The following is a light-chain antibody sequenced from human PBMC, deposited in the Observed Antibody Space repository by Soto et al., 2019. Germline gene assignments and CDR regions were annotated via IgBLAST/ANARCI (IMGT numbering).Light chain of an antibody. CDR1: QSVSSSY. Sequence: EIGLTQSPGTLSLTPGERAPLSCRASQSVSSSYLAWYQQKPGQAPRLLIYGASSRATGIPDRFSGSGSGTDFTLTISRLEPEDFAVYYCQQYGSSGTFGQGTKVDIK. V-gene: IGKV3-20*01. J-gene: IGKJ1*01. CDR3: QQYGSSGT. CDR2: GAS.